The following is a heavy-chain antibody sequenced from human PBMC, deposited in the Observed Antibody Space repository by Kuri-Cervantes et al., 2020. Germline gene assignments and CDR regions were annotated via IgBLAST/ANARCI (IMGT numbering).Heavy chain of an antibody. J-gene: IGHJ4*02. CDR2: INPSGGST. CDR3: ARGRITIFGVVTYYFDY. Sequence: ASVKVSCKASGYTFTSYYMHWVRQAPGQGLEWMGIINPSGGSTSYAQKFQGRVTMTRDTSTSTVYMELSSLRSEDTAVYYCARGRITIFGVVTYYFDYWGQGTLVTVSS. CDR1: GYTFTSYY. D-gene: IGHD3-3*01. V-gene: IGHV1-46*01.